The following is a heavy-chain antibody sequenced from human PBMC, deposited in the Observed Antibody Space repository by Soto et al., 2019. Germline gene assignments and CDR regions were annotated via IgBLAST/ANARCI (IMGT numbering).Heavy chain of an antibody. CDR1: GETFTNYY. V-gene: IGHV1-46*01. CDR3: ARGGHVVVVTAALDY. Sequence: QVQLMQSGAEVKKPGASVKVSCKASGETFTNYYIHWVRQAPGEGLERMGTVNPSGCHTTYAQHFLGRVTITRDTATSTLYMELTSLTSDDTAVYYCARGGHVVVVTAALDYWGQGTLVTVSS. D-gene: IGHD2-21*02. CDR2: VNPSGCHT. J-gene: IGHJ4*02.